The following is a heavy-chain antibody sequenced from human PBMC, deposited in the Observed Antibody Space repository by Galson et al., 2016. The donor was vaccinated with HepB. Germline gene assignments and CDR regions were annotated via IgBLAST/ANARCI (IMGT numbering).Heavy chain of an antibody. CDR1: GFQFEDYA. V-gene: IGHV3-9*01. J-gene: IGHJ4*02. D-gene: IGHD3-16*02. CDR3: VKDAWLRLGELSSSFED. Sequence: SLRLSCAASGFQFEDYAMHWVRQVPGGGLEWVSGINWNSVFTGYADSVSGRFTISRDNARNSVFLEMNSLRTEDTATYFCVKDAWLRLGELSSSFEDWGQGTPVTVSS. CDR2: INWNSVFT.